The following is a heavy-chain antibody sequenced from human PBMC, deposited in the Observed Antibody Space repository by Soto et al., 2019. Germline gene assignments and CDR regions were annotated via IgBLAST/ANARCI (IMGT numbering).Heavy chain of an antibody. CDR1: GFTFSSYA. J-gene: IGHJ4*02. D-gene: IGHD6-13*01. Sequence: GGSLRLSCAASGFTFSSYAMSWARQAPGKGLEWVSAISGSGDSTYYADSVKGRFTISRDTSKNTLYLQMDSLRAEDTALYYCVKSYSSNWYDYFDYWGQGTLVTVSS. CDR2: ISGSGDST. CDR3: VKSYSSNWYDYFDY. V-gene: IGHV3-23*01.